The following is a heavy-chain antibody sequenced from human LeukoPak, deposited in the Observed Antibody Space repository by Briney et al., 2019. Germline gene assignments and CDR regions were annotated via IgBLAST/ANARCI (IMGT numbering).Heavy chain of an antibody. Sequence: SETLSLTCTVSGGSISSDYWSWIRQPPGKGLEWIGHIYYNGITNYNPSPKSRVIMSVDTSKTHLSLRLSSVTAADTAVYYCARLHYDNSGNYYFDYWGQGTLVTVSS. D-gene: IGHD3-22*01. V-gene: IGHV4-59*01. J-gene: IGHJ4*02. CDR2: IYYNGIT. CDR3: ARLHYDNSGNYYFDY. CDR1: GGSISSDY.